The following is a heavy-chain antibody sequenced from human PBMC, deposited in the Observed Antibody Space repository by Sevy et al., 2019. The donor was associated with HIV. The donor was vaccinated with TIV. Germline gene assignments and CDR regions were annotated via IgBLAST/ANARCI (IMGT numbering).Heavy chain of an antibody. CDR1: RFTLRNYW. D-gene: IGHD2-15*01. CDR3: TRDRLLSGMDV. V-gene: IGHV3-74*01. J-gene: IGHJ6*02. Sequence: GGSLRLSCAASRFTLRNYWMHWVRQAPGEGLVWVSRSNTDGSDTSYADSVRGRFTISRDNAKNTLYLQMNSLRAEDTAVYYCTRDRLLSGMDVWGQGTTVTVSS. CDR2: SNTDGSDT.